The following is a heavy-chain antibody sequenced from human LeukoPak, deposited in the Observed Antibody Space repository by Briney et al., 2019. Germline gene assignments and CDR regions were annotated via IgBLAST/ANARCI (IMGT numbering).Heavy chain of an antibody. Sequence: SETLSLTCAVYGGSFSGYYWSWIRQPPGKGLEWIGEINHSGSTNYNPSLKSRVTISVDTSKNQFSLKLSSVTAADTAVCYCARGYSSGWYGSVYFDYWGQGTLVTVSS. D-gene: IGHD6-19*01. CDR2: INHSGST. V-gene: IGHV4-34*01. CDR3: ARGYSSGWYGSVYFDY. J-gene: IGHJ4*02. CDR1: GGSFSGYY.